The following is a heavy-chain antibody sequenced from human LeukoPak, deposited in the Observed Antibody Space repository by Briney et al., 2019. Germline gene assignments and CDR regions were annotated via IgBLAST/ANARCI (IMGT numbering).Heavy chain of an antibody. D-gene: IGHD5-18*01. J-gene: IGHJ5*02. Sequence: GESLEISCKGPGYSFTSYWSGWVRQMPGKGLEWMGIIYPGDSDTRYSPSFQGQVTISAHKPISTAYLQWNSLKASDTAMYYCARRVDTAMVSRGTFDPWGQGTLVTVSS. CDR2: IYPGDSDT. V-gene: IGHV5-51*01. CDR1: GYSFTSYW. CDR3: ARRVDTAMVSRGTFDP.